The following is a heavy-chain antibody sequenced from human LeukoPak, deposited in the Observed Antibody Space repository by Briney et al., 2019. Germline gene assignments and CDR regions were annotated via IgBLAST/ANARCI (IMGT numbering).Heavy chain of an antibody. CDR3: AKDVSSSGSYFDY. V-gene: IGHV3-33*06. Sequence: GGSLRLSCAASGFTFSGYGMHWVRQAPGKGLEWVAVIWYDGSNKYYADSVKGRFTISRDNSKSTLYLQMNSLRAEDTAVYYCAKDVSSSGSYFDYWGQGTLVTVSS. CDR2: IWYDGSNK. J-gene: IGHJ4*02. CDR1: GFTFSGYG. D-gene: IGHD6-6*01.